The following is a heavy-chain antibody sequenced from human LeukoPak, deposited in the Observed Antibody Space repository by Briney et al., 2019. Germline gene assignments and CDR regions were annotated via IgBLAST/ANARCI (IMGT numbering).Heavy chain of an antibody. CDR2: ISYDGGNK. V-gene: IGHV3-30-3*01. Sequence: GRSLRLSCAGSGFTFRSYAMHWVRQAPGKGLEWVAVISYDGGNKDYADSVKGRFTISRDNSKNTLFLQMNRLRAEDTAVYYCAREIFNGFDIWGQGTMVTVSS. CDR1: GFTFRSYA. CDR3: AREIFNGFDI. J-gene: IGHJ3*02.